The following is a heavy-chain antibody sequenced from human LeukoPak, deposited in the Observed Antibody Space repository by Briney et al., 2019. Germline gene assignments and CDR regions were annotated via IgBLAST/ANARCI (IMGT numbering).Heavy chain of an antibody. D-gene: IGHD3-22*01. CDR1: GYTFTSYG. V-gene: IGHV1-18*01. J-gene: IGHJ4*02. CDR3: ARSGAYYYDSSGYYAVGY. CDR2: ISAYNGNR. Sequence: ASVKVSCKASGYTFTSYGISWVRQAPGQGLEWMGWISAYNGNRNYAQKLQGRVTMTTDTSTSTAYMELRSLRSDDTAVCYCARSGAYYYDSSGYYAVGYWGQGTLVTVSS.